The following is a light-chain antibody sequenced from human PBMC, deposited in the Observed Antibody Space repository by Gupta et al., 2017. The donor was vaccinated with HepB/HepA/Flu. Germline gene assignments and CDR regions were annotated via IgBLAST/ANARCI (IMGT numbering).Light chain of an antibody. J-gene: IGKJ1*01. V-gene: IGKV3-20*01. CDR2: GAS. Sequence: EIVLTQSPGTLSLSPGERATLSCRASQSVSSDYLAWYQQKPGQAPRLLIYGASSRDTGIPDRFSGSVSGTDFTLTISILETENFAAYDCQQYGSWAFGQGTKVEIK. CDR1: QSVSSDY. CDR3: QQYGSWA.